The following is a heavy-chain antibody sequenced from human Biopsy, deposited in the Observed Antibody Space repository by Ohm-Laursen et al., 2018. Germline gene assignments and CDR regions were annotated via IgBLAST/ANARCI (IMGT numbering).Heavy chain of an antibody. CDR2: ISSDGSSQ. CDR1: GFTFSSYA. V-gene: IGHV3-30*18. J-gene: IGHJ4*02. CDR3: AKCMTGGSNYYFHH. D-gene: IGHD2-8*01. Sequence: SLRLSCAASGFTFSSYAMTWVRQAPGRGLEWVALISSDGSSQYYADSVKGRFTISRDNSKNTLYLQMNSLRGEDTAVYYCAKCMTGGSNYYFHHCGQGTLVTVSS.